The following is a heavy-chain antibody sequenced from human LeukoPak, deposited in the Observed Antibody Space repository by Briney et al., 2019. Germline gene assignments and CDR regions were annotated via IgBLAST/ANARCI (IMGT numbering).Heavy chain of an antibody. Sequence: PGRSLRLSCATSGFTFRNHGMHWVRQAPGKGLEWVAVIWYDGSDKYYADSVKGRFTISRDNSKNTLYLQMNSLRADDTAVYYCARDRGSYYVDYWGQGTLVTVSS. CDR1: GFTFRNHG. D-gene: IGHD1-26*01. J-gene: IGHJ4*02. CDR2: IWYDGSDK. V-gene: IGHV3-33*01. CDR3: ARDRGSYYVDY.